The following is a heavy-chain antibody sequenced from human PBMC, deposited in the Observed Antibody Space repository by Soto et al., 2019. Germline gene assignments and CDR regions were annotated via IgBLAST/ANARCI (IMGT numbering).Heavy chain of an antibody. CDR1: GFSLSTSGVG. J-gene: IGHJ3*01. Sequence: QITLKESGPPLVKPTQTLTLTCTFSGFSLSTSGVGVGWIRQPPGKALEWLALIYWNDDKHYSPSLKSRLTIPKDTSKHQVVLTMTNMNPVDKATYYCEHRSFANDAFDVWGQGKMAPSLQ. V-gene: IGHV2-5*01. CDR2: IYWNDDK. CDR3: EHRSFANDAFDV. D-gene: IGHD2-21*01.